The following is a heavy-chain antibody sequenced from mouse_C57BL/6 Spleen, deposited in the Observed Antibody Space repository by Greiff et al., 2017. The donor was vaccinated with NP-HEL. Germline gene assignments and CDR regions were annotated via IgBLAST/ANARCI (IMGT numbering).Heavy chain of an antibody. D-gene: IGHD1-1*01. Sequence: EVQLQQSGPVLVKPGASVKMSCKASGYTFTDYYMNWVKQSHGKSLEWIGVINPYNGGTSYNQKFKGKATLTVDKSSSTAYMELNSLTSEDSAVYYCATNYSGSSYAWFAYWGQGTLVTVAA. CDR3: ATNYSGSSYAWFAY. CDR2: INPYNGGT. V-gene: IGHV1-19*01. J-gene: IGHJ3*01. CDR1: GYTFTDYY.